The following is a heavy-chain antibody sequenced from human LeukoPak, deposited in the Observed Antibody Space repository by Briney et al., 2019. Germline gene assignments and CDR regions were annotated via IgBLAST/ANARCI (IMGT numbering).Heavy chain of an antibody. CDR3: AKDLLPNIVGITPDS. Sequence: PGRSLRLSCAASGFTFTSYGMHWVRQAPGKGLEWLAVISCDGSNKYYADSVKGRFTISRDNSKNTLYLQMNSLRAEDTSVYYCAKDLLPNIVGITPDSWGKGTVVSVS. V-gene: IGHV3-30*18. CDR1: GFTFTSYG. CDR2: ISCDGSNK. D-gene: IGHD1-26*01. J-gene: IGHJ5*01.